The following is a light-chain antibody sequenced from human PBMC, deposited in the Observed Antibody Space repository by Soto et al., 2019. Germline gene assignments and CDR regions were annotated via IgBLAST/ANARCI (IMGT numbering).Light chain of an antibody. CDR2: DGY. V-gene: IGKV1-5*01. J-gene: IGKJ2*01. CDR3: QQYDTYFRYT. Sequence: DIPMTQSPSTLSASVGDRVTITCRASQTINHKLAWYPKKPGKAPKLLLYDGYTLESGVPSRFSGSGSGTEFTLTIGSLQPDDFANYYCQQYDTYFRYTFGQGTKLDIK. CDR1: QTINHK.